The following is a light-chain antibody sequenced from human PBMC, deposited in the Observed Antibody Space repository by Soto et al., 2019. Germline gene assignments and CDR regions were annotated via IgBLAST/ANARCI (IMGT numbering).Light chain of an antibody. J-gene: IGKJ1*01. CDR3: QQYNNYFRT. CDR2: KAS. CDR1: QSIDSW. Sequence: DIQMTQSPSTLSASVGDRVTITCRAGQSIDSWLAWYQQKPGKAPNLLIYKASSLESGVPSRFSGSGSGSEFTLTISSLQPDDFATYYCQQYNNYFRTFGQGTKVEIK. V-gene: IGKV1-5*03.